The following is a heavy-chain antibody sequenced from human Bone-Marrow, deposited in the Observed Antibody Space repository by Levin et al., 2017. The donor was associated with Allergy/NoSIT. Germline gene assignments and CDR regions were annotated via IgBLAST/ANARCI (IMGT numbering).Heavy chain of an antibody. Sequence: ASETLSLTCTVSADSFNNYYWSWIRQPPGKGLEWIGYVSYSGSTNYNPSLKSRVTMSLDTSKNQFSLKLNSVTAADTAVYYCASDIGTSGNDAFDVWGQGTMVTVSS. CDR3: ASDIGTSGNDAFDV. CDR1: ADSFNNYY. CDR2: VSYSGST. D-gene: IGHD1/OR15-1a*01. J-gene: IGHJ3*01. V-gene: IGHV4-59*01.